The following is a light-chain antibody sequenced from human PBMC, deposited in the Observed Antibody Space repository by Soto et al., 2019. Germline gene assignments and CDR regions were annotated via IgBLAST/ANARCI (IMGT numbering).Light chain of an antibody. V-gene: IGLV2-23*01. Sequence: SVLTQPASVSGSPGQSITISCTGTSSDVGNYNLVSWYQHDPGKAPKLLIYEGSKRPSGVSDRFSGSKSGSTASLTISGLQAEDEADYYCCSYASSSTYVFGTGTKVTVL. CDR3: CSYASSSTYV. CDR1: SSDVGNYNL. CDR2: EGS. J-gene: IGLJ1*01.